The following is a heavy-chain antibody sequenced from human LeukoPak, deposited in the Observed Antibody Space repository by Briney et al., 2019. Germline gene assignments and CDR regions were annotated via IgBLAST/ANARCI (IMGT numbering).Heavy chain of an antibody. V-gene: IGHV3-7*01. CDR2: IQPDGIQG. Sequence: GGSLRLSCVASGFTFGSYWMTWVRQAPGKGLEWVANIQPDGIQGLYVDSVKGRFIISRDNAKKSLYLQMNSLRAEDTAVYYCTRDPLYGALDSWGQGTLVTVSP. CDR3: TRDPLYGALDS. CDR1: GFTFGSYW. J-gene: IGHJ4*02. D-gene: IGHD4-17*01.